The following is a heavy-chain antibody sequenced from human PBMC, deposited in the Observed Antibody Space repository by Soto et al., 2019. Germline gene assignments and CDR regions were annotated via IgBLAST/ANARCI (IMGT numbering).Heavy chain of an antibody. V-gene: IGHV3-9*01. D-gene: IGHD3-3*01. J-gene: IGHJ5*01. CDR2: ITWNSRVL. CDR1: GVNFDDFA. CDR3: AKGRYDFCRTYYFDS. Sequence: GGSLRLSCVVTGVNFDDFAMHWVRQSPGKGLEWVSGITWNSRVLAYADSVKGRFTISRDNARNSLYLQMDSLRDEDTALYYCAKGRYDFCRTYYFDSWGQGTVVKVSS.